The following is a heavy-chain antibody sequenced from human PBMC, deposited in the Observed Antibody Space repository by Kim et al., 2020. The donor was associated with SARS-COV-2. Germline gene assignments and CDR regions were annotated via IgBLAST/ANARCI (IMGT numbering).Heavy chain of an antibody. V-gene: IGHV4-39*01. CDR3: ARQYSSGWYDWFDP. J-gene: IGHJ5*02. D-gene: IGHD6-19*01. Sequence: NPSRKSRVTISVDTSKNQFALKLSSVTAADTAVYYCARQYSSGWYDWFDPWGQGTLVTVSS.